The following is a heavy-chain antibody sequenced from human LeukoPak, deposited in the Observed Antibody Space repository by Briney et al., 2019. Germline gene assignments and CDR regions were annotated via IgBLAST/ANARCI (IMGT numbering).Heavy chain of an antibody. CDR3: ALSRTLDY. D-gene: IGHD6-13*01. CDR1: GFTFSSYW. Sequence: GRSLRLSCAASGFTFSSYWMTWVRQAPGKGLEWVAKIKQDGSEKYYVDSVKGRFTISRDNAKNSLYLQMYSLRAEDTAVYYCALSRTLDYWGQGTLVTVSS. CDR2: IKQDGSEK. J-gene: IGHJ4*02. V-gene: IGHV3-7*01.